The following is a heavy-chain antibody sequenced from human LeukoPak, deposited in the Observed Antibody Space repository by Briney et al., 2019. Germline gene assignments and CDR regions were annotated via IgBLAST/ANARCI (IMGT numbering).Heavy chain of an antibody. V-gene: IGHV4-39*01. CDR1: GGSISSSSYY. CDR2: MYYSGST. Sequence: PSETLSLTCTVSGGSISSSSYYWGWIRQPPGKGLEWIGSMYYSGSTYYNPSLKSRVAISVDTSKNQFSLKLSSVTAADTAVYYCARGDLNYGLQYWGQGTLVTVSS. CDR3: ARGDLNYGLQY. D-gene: IGHD3-10*01. J-gene: IGHJ4*02.